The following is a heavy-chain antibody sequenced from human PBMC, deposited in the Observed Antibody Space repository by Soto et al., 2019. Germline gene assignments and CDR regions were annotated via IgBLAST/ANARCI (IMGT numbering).Heavy chain of an antibody. CDR3: TSRSLGTGAFDI. CDR1: GFTVGDYS. CDR2: IRSKAYGGTT. Sequence: GGSLRLSCTASGFTVGDYSMSWFRQAPGKGLEWVGFIRSKAYGGTTEYAASVKGRFNISRDDSKSIAYLQMNSLKTEDTAVYYCTSRSLGTGAFDIWGQGTMVTVSS. V-gene: IGHV3-49*03. D-gene: IGHD7-27*01. J-gene: IGHJ3*02.